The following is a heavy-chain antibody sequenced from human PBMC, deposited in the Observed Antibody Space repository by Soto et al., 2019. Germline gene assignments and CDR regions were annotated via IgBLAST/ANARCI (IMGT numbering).Heavy chain of an antibody. CDR2: IIPVFGAA. D-gene: IGHD3-22*01. CDR1: GGAFSTSD. J-gene: IGHJ3*01. CDR3: ARDPRSGWAHDAFDV. Sequence: QVHLVQSGAEVKMPRSSVRVSCAFSGGAFSTSDIGWVRQAPGQGLEWMGGIIPVFGAANYAQKFKGRVTITADESTRTAYLEMSSLKPEDTATYYCARDPRSGWAHDAFDVWGPGTSIIVSS. V-gene: IGHV1-69*01.